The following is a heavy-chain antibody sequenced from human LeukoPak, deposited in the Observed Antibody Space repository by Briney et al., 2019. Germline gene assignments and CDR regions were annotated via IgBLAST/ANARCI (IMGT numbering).Heavy chain of an antibody. CDR3: AKDANEFGDSYFDS. Sequence: GRSLRLSCEASGFTFSNFGMHWVRQAPGNGLEWVAVIWSDGSHKYHDDSVNGRFTIFRDNSKNTLYLQMNSLRAADTSIYFCAKDANEFGDSYFDSWGLGTLVTVSS. J-gene: IGHJ5*01. D-gene: IGHD3-10*01. V-gene: IGHV3-33*06. CDR1: GFTFSNFG. CDR2: IWSDGSHK.